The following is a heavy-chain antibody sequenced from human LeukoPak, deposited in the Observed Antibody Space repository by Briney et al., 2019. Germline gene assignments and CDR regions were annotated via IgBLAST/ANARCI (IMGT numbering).Heavy chain of an antibody. D-gene: IGHD6-25*01. CDR3: ARAGGIAAEGGIQH. Sequence: ASVKVSCKASGYTFTSYGISWVRQAPGQGLEWMGWISVHNGITNYAQKLQDRVTMTTDTSTTTAYMELRSLRSDDTAVYYCARAGGIAAEGGIQHWGQGTLVTVSS. J-gene: IGHJ1*01. CDR2: ISVHNGIT. CDR1: GYTFTSYG. V-gene: IGHV1-18*01.